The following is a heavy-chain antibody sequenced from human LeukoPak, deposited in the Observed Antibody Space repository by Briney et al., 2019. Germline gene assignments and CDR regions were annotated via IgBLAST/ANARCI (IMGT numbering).Heavy chain of an antibody. Sequence: SETLSLTCTVSGGSIRSSYYYWGWIRQPPGKGLEWIGSIYDSGSTYYNLSLKSRVTISVDTSKNQFSLKLNSVTAADTAVYYCARVRGYDILTGYRHNWFDPWGQGTLVTVSS. CDR3: ARVRGYDILTGYRHNWFDP. CDR1: GGSIRSSYYY. V-gene: IGHV4-39*01. J-gene: IGHJ5*02. D-gene: IGHD3-9*01. CDR2: IYDSGST.